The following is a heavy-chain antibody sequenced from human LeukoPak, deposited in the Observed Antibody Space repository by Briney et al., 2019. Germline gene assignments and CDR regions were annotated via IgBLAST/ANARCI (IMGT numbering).Heavy chain of an antibody. J-gene: IGHJ3*02. CDR2: IYYSGST. Sequence: SETLSLTCTVSGGSISSYYWSWIRQPPGKGLEWIGYIYYSGSTNYNPSLKSRVTISVDTSKNQFSLKLSSVTAADTAVYYCASLGYRSDAFDIWGQGTMVTVSS. D-gene: IGHD1-14*01. CDR3: ASLGYRSDAFDI. CDR1: GGSISSYY. V-gene: IGHV4-59*01.